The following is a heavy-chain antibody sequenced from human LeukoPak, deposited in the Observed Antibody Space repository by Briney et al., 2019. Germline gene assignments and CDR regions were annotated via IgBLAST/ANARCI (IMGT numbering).Heavy chain of an antibody. Sequence: SETLSLTCTVSSGSISTSNYYWGWVRQPPGKALEWIGNIFYSGSTYYSPSLKSRVTISLDTSRNQFSLKLNSVTAADTAVYYCARSPRGVRGVNFDYWGQGTLVTVSS. CDR2: IFYSGST. CDR3: ARSPRGVRGVNFDY. CDR1: SGSISTSNYY. D-gene: IGHD3-10*01. J-gene: IGHJ4*02. V-gene: IGHV4-39*07.